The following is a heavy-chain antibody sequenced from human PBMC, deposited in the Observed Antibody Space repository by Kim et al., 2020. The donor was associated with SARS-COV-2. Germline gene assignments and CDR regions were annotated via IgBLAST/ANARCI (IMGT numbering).Heavy chain of an antibody. V-gene: IGHV3-23*01. Sequence: STYYADSVKGRFTISRDNSKNTLYLQMNSLRAEDTAVYYCATVRQNPFDYWGQGTLVTVSS. CDR2: ST. CDR3: ATVRQNPFDY. J-gene: IGHJ4*02. D-gene: IGHD4-17*01.